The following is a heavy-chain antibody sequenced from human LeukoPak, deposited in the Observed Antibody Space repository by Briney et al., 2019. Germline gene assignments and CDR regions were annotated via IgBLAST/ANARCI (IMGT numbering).Heavy chain of an antibody. CDR1: GFTFSSYG. Sequence: GGTLRLSCAASGFTFSSYGMNWVRQAPGKGLEWVSAISGGSSTYYADSVKGRFTISRDNAENSLFLQMSSLRAEDTAVYYCARGTYRHDYWGQGTLVTVSS. V-gene: IGHV3-21*01. CDR2: ISGGSST. CDR3: ARGTYRHDY. J-gene: IGHJ4*02.